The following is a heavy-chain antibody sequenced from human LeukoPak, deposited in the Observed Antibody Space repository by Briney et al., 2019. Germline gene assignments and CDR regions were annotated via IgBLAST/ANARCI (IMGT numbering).Heavy chain of an antibody. Sequence: GASVKVSCKASGYTFISCYMHWVRQAPGQGLEWMGIINPSGGSTSYAQKFQGRVTMTRDTSTSTVYMELSSLRSEDTAVYYCARDREGEDSSGFDALDIWGQGTMVTVSS. J-gene: IGHJ3*02. CDR2: INPSGGST. D-gene: IGHD3-22*01. V-gene: IGHV1-46*01. CDR1: GYTFISCY. CDR3: ARDREGEDSSGFDALDI.